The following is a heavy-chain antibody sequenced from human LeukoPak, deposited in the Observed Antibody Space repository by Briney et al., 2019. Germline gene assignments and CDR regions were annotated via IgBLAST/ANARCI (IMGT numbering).Heavy chain of an antibody. J-gene: IGHJ6*02. Sequence: SETLSLTCAVYGGSFSGYYWSWIRQPPGKGLEWIGEINHSGSTNYNPSLKSRVTISVDTSKNQFSLKLSSVTAADTAVYYCARAGYCSGGSCYSRYYYYYGMDVWGQGTTVTVSS. V-gene: IGHV4-34*01. CDR3: ARAGYCSGGSCYSRYYYYYGMDV. CDR2: INHSGST. CDR1: GGSFSGYY. D-gene: IGHD2-15*01.